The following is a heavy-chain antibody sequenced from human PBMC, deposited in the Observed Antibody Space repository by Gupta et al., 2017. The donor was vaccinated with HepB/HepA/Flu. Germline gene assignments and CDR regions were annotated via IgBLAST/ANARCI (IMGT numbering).Heavy chain of an antibody. V-gene: IGHV1-8*03. CDR3: ARGALQWRRRKPNWFDP. Sequence: QVQLVQSGAEVKKPGASVKVSCKASGYTFTSYDINWVRQATGQGLEWMGWMNPNSGKTGYAQKFQGRVTITRNTSISTAYREMSSLRSEDTAVYYCARGALQWRRRKPNWFDPWCHGTLVTVYS. D-gene: IGHD5-12*01. CDR1: GYTFTSYD. CDR2: MNPNSGKT. J-gene: IGHJ5*02.